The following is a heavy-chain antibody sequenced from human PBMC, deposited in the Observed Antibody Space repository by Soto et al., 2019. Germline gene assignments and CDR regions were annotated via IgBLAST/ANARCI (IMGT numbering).Heavy chain of an antibody. D-gene: IGHD6-13*01. Sequence: QVQLVQSGSEVKKPGSSVRVSCKTSGGTFSIYTISWVRQAPGQGLEWMGRVLPFLDITSYSQRFQGRVTITADRSTTTANMELSSLRSEDTAVYYCARDRDNSNWTNFDPWGQGTLVTVSS. CDR1: GGTFSIYT. V-gene: IGHV1-69*02. CDR2: VLPFLDIT. CDR3: ARDRDNSNWTNFDP. J-gene: IGHJ5*02.